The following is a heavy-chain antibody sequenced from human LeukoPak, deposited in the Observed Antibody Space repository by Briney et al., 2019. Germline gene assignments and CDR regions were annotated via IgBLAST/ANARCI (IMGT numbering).Heavy chain of an antibody. J-gene: IGHJ5*02. CDR2: ISPTSDLI. CDR1: GFTFSNFE. Sequence: GGPPRLSCATSGFTFSNFEMSWVRQRQGKGLEWLAFISPTSDLIQYADNLEGRFIISRDNAENSLYLQMNRLRVEDTGVYYCARGRPDLWGQGTLVTVSS. V-gene: IGHV3-21*05. CDR3: ARGRPDL.